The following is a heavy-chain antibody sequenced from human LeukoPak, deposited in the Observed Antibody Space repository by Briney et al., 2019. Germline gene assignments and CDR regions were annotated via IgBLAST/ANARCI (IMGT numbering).Heavy chain of an antibody. D-gene: IGHD6-6*01. Sequence: ASVKVSCKASGYTFIDYYIHWVWQAPGQGPEWMGWINPRSGGTKYAQKFQGRITMTRDTSIDTGYIEMTSLRYDDTAVFFCTREPLSGQLVPYDYWGQGTVVTVSS. V-gene: IGHV1-2*02. CDR3: TREPLSGQLVPYDY. CDR1: GYTFIDYY. CDR2: INPRSGGT. J-gene: IGHJ4*02.